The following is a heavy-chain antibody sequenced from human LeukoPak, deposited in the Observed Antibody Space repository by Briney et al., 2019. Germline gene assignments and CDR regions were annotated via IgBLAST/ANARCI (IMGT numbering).Heavy chain of an antibody. CDR2: LYSGGST. CDR1: GFTVSNNY. Sequence: SGGSLRLSCAASGFTVSNNYMSWVRQAPGKGLEWVSVLYSGGSTYYADSVKGRFTISRDNSKNTLYLQMNSLRAEDTAVYYCAGHRGYCSSTSCYPYYFDYWGQGTLVTVSS. CDR3: AGHRGYCSSTSCYPYYFDY. D-gene: IGHD2-2*01. V-gene: IGHV3-66*04. J-gene: IGHJ4*02.